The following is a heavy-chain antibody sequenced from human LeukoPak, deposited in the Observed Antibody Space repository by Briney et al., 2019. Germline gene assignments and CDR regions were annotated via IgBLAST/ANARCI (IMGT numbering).Heavy chain of an antibody. CDR1: GFTFTTYT. V-gene: IGHV3-NL1*01. CDR3: AKDLIMGRYCSSTSCFTYYYYGMDV. D-gene: IGHD2-2*02. Sequence: GGSLRLSCAASGFTFTTYTMNWVRQTPGKGLEWVSTIYDDNTYYADSVKGRFTISRDNSKNTLYLQMNSLRAEDTAVYYCAKDLIMGRYCSSTSCFTYYYYGMDVWGQGTTVTVSS. J-gene: IGHJ6*02. CDR2: IYDDNT.